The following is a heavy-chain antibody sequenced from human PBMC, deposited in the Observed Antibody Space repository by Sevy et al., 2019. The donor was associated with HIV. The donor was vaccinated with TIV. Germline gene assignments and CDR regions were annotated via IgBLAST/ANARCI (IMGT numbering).Heavy chain of an antibody. J-gene: IGHJ5*02. Sequence: GGSLRLSCAASGFTFSSYTMHWVRQAPGKGLEWVANIIYDGSMKYYADSVKGRFTISRDNSKNTLYLQMNSLRAEDKAVYYCARDQHDYAGNVRTGWFDPWGQRILVTVSS. D-gene: IGHD4-17*01. CDR2: IIYDGSMK. V-gene: IGHV3-30-3*01. CDR3: ARDQHDYAGNVRTGWFDP. CDR1: GFTFSSYT.